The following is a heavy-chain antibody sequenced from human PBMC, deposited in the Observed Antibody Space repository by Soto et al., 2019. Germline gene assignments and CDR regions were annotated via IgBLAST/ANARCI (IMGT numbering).Heavy chain of an antibody. J-gene: IGHJ6*02. Sequence: QVQLVESGGGLVKPGGSLRLSCAASGFTFSDYYMSWIRQAPGKGLEWVSYISSSGSTIYYADSVKGRFTTSRDNAKISLDLQMTSLRAEDTAVYYCASPTVTPHYGMDVWGQGPTVTVSS. CDR1: GFTFSDYY. V-gene: IGHV3-11*01. D-gene: IGHD4-17*01. CDR2: ISSSGSTI. CDR3: ASPTVTPHYGMDV.